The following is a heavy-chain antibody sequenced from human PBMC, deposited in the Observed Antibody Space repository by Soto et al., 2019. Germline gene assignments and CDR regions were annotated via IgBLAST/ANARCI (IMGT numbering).Heavy chain of an antibody. CDR3: ARVIHDSSGYYGFDY. CDR1: GFTFSSYS. Sequence: GGSLRLSCAASGFTFSSYSMNWVRQAPGKGLEWVSYISSSSTIYYADSVKGRFTISRDNAKNSLYLQMNSLRDEDTAVYYCARVIHDSSGYYGFDYWGQGTLVTVSS. V-gene: IGHV3-48*02. J-gene: IGHJ4*02. CDR2: ISSSSTI. D-gene: IGHD3-22*01.